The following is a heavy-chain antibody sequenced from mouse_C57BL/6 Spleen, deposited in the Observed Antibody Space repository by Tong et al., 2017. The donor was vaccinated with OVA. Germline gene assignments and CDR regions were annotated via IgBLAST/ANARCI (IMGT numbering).Heavy chain of an antibody. CDR3: ARGERYFDY. Sequence: EVQLQESGTVLARPGASVKMSCKASGYTFTSYWMHWVKQRPGQGLEWIGAIYPGNSDTSYNQKFKGKATLTVDKSSSTAYMQLNSLTSEDSAVYYCARGERYFDYWGQGTTLTVSS. CDR2: IYPGNSDT. CDR1: GYTFTSYW. J-gene: IGHJ2*01. V-gene: IGHV1-5*01.